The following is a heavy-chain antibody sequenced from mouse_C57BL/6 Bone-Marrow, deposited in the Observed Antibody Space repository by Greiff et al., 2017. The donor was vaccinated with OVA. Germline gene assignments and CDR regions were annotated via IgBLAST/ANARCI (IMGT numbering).Heavy chain of an antibody. J-gene: IGHJ4*01. CDR3: ARRLEGYAMDY. Sequence: QVHVKQSGAELVKPGASVKISCKASGYAFSSYWMNWVKQRPGKGLEWIGQIYPGDGDTNYNGKFKGKATLTADKSSSTAYMQLSSLTSEDSAVYFCARRLEGYAMDYWGQGTSVTVSS. CDR1: GYAFSSYW. CDR2: IYPGDGDT. D-gene: IGHD2-4*01. V-gene: IGHV1-80*01.